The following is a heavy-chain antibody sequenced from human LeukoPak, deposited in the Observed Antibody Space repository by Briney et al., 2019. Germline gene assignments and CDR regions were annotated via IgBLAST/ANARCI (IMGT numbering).Heavy chain of an antibody. J-gene: IGHJ3*02. CDR3: ARDVPFIAAAGTLGAFDI. V-gene: IGHV4-31*03. CDR2: IYYSGNT. Sequence: SETLSLTCTVSGGSISSAGYYWSWTRQHPGKGLEWIGYIYYSGNTYYNPSLKSRLTISVDTSKNQFSLKLSSVTAADTAVYYCARDVPFIAAAGTLGAFDIWGQGTMVTVSS. D-gene: IGHD6-13*01. CDR1: GGSISSAGYY.